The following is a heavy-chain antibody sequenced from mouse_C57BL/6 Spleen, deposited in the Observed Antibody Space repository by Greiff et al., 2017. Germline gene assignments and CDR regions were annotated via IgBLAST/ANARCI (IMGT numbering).Heavy chain of an antibody. Sequence: VQLQQSGAELVRPGTSVKVSCKASGYAFTNYLIEWVKQRPGQGLEWIGVINPGSGGTNYNEKFKGQATLTADKSSRTAYMQLSSLTSEDSAVYFCARSDGYYGNYFDYWGQGTTLTVSS. J-gene: IGHJ2*01. CDR1: GYAFTNYL. D-gene: IGHD2-1*01. CDR2: INPGSGGT. V-gene: IGHV1-54*01. CDR3: ARSDGYYGNYFDY.